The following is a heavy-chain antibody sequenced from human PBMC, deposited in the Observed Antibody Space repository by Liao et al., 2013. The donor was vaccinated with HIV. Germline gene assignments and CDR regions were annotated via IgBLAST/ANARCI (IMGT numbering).Heavy chain of an antibody. Sequence: QLQLQESGPGLVKPSETLSLTCAVYGGSFSGYYWSWIRQPPGKGLEWIGEINHSGSTNYNPSLKSRVTISVDTSKNQFSLKLSSVTAADTAVYYCALRITIFGVEDAFDIWGQGTMVTGLF. V-gene: IGHV4-34*02. CDR1: GGSFSGYY. D-gene: IGHD3-3*01. J-gene: IGHJ3*02. CDR2: INHSGST. CDR3: ALRITIFGVEDAFDI.